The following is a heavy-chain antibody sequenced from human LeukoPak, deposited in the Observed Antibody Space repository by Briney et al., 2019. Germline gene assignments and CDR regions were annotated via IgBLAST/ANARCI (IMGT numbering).Heavy chain of an antibody. Sequence: GGSLRLSCAASGFTFSSYSMNWVRQAPGKGLEWVSSISSSSSYIYYADSVKGRFTISRDNAKNSLYLQMNSLRAEDTAVYYCARVVLEWGSDYWGQGTLVSVSS. CDR1: GFTFSSYS. J-gene: IGHJ4*02. CDR3: ARVVLEWGSDY. V-gene: IGHV3-21*01. CDR2: ISSSSSYI. D-gene: IGHD2-15*01.